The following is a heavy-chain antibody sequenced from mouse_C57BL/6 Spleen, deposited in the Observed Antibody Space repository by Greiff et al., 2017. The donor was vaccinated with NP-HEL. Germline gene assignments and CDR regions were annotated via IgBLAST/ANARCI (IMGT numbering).Heavy chain of an antibody. V-gene: IGHV5-16*01. Sequence: EVHLVESEGGLVQPGSSMKLSCTASGFTFSDYYMAWVRQVPEKGLEWVANINYDGSSTYYLDSLKSRFIISRDNAKNILYLQMSSLKSEDTATYYGARVGDGYYFDYWGQGTTLTVSS. J-gene: IGHJ2*01. CDR1: GFTFSDYY. CDR3: ARVGDGYYFDY. D-gene: IGHD2-3*01. CDR2: INYDGSST.